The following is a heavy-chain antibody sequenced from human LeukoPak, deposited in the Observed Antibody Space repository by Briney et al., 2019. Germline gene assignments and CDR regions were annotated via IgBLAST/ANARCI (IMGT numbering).Heavy chain of an antibody. J-gene: IGHJ4*02. CDR2: IIPIFGTA. V-gene: IGHV1-69*05. CDR1: GGTYSSYS. Sequence: GASVKVSCKSSGGTYSSYSINWVRQAPGQGPEWMGGIIPIFGTAHYAQKFQGRVTMTRDTSTSTVYMELSSLRSEDTAVYYCARSPHRSYYVDYWGQGTLVTVSS. D-gene: IGHD1-26*01. CDR3: ARSPHRSYYVDY.